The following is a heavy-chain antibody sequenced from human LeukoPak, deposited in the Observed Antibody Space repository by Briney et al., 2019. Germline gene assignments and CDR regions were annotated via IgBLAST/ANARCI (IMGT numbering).Heavy chain of an antibody. CDR1: GYTFTSYG. V-gene: IGHV7-4-1*02. Sequence: ASVKVSCKASGYTFTSYGISWVRQAPGQGLEWMGWINTNTGNPTYAQGFTGRFVFSLDTSVSTAYLQISSLKAEDTAVYYCARPRKRYDSSGYYYDHWGQGTLVTVSS. J-gene: IGHJ4*02. D-gene: IGHD3-22*01. CDR2: INTNTGNP. CDR3: ARPRKRYDSSGYYYDH.